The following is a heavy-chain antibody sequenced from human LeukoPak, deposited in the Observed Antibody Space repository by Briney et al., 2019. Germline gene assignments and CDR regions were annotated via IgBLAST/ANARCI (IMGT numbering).Heavy chain of an antibody. Sequence: GGSLRLSCAASGFTFSSYAMSWVRQAPGKGLEWVSAISGSGGSTYYADSVKGRVTISRDKSKDTLYLQMNSLRAEDTAVYYCAKSPTYYYDTSGYYYFDYWGQGTLVTVSS. V-gene: IGHV3-23*01. CDR2: ISGSGGST. CDR1: GFTFSSYA. CDR3: AKSPTYYYDTSGYYYFDY. D-gene: IGHD3-22*01. J-gene: IGHJ4*02.